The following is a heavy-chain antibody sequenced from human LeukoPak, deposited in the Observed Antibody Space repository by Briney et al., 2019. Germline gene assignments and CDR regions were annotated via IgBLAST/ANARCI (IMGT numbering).Heavy chain of an antibody. D-gene: IGHD1-26*01. J-gene: IGHJ4*02. CDR1: GFTFSSYE. CDR2: ISTSSTYI. CDR3: ARAKTSGSYPYDY. V-gene: IGHV3-21*05. Sequence: GGSLRLSCAASGFTFSSYEMNWVRQAPGKGLEWVSYISTSSTYIYYADSMKGRFTVSRDNAKKSLYLQMSSLRAEDTAVYYCARAKTSGSYPYDYWGQGTLVTVSS.